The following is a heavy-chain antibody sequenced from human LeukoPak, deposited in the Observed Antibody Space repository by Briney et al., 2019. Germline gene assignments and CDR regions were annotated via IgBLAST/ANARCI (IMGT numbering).Heavy chain of an antibody. V-gene: IGHV1-46*01. D-gene: IGHD2-2*01. CDR1: GYTFTSNY. J-gene: IGHJ4*02. CDR2: IHPSGGNT. CDR3: ARDCSSTRCQGPVFDN. Sequence: ASVKVSCKASGYTFTSNYMHWVRQAPGQGLEWMGIIHPSGGNTNYSQKFQGRVAMTRDTSTSTVYMELSSLRSEDTAIYYCARDCSSTRCQGPVFDNWGQGTLVTVSS.